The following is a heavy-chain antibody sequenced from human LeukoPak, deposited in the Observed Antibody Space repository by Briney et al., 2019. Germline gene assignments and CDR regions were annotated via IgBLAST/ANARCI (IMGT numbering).Heavy chain of an antibody. CDR2: IHYTGST. V-gene: IGHV4-59*01. J-gene: IGHJ6*03. CDR3: ARVEEGYGSGRRENYYYYYMDV. D-gene: IGHD3-10*01. Sequence: SETLSLTCTVSGGSISSYYWSWIRQPPRTGLQWIGYIHYTGSTNYNPSLKSRVTISVNTSKNQFSLKLSSVTAADTAVYYCARVEEGYGSGRRENYYYYYMDVWGKGTTVTISS. CDR1: GGSISSYY.